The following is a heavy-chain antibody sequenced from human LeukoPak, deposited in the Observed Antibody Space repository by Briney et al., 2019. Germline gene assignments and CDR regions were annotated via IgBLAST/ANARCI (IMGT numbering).Heavy chain of an antibody. Sequence: SQTLSLTCTVAGGSIGSGSDDWSWIRQPPGKGLEWIGYISNIGSTNYNPSLKSRVTISGDTSKNQFSLKLSSVTAADTAVYYCARTLTSGTGYFDYWGQGTLVTVSS. D-gene: IGHD1-1*01. CDR3: ARTLTSGTGYFDY. J-gene: IGHJ4*02. CDR2: ISNIGST. V-gene: IGHV4-61*01. CDR1: GGSIGSGSDD.